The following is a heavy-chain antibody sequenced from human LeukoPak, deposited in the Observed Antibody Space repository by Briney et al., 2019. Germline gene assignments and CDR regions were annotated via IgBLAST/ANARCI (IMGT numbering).Heavy chain of an antibody. Sequence: SQTLSLTCAISGDSVSSNSAAWNWIRQSPSRGLEWLGRTYYRSKWYNDYAVSVKSRITINPDTSKNQFSLQLNSVTPEDTAVYYCARNYCSSTSCRRAHRFDPWGQGTLVTVSS. J-gene: IGHJ5*02. CDR1: GDSVSSNSAA. CDR2: TYYRSKWYN. V-gene: IGHV6-1*01. D-gene: IGHD2-2*01. CDR3: ARNYCSSTSCRRAHRFDP.